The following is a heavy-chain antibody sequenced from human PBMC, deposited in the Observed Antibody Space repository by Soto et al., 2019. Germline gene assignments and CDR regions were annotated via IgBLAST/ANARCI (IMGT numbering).Heavy chain of an antibody. J-gene: IGHJ5*02. Sequence: SETLSLTCTVSGGSISSYYWSWIRQPPGKGLEWIGYIYYSGSTNYNPSLKSRVTISVDTSKNQFSLKLSSVTAADTAVYYCARDPGYYGSGNNWLDPWGQGTLVTVS. V-gene: IGHV4-59*01. CDR1: GGSISSYY. D-gene: IGHD3-10*01. CDR3: ARDPGYYGSGNNWLDP. CDR2: IYYSGST.